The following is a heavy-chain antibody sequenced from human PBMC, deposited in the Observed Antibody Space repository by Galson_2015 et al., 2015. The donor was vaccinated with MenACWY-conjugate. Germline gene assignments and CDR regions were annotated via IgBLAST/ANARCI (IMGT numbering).Heavy chain of an antibody. CDR3: ARHVVVGATAY. Sequence: TLSLTCSVSGGSISSGSHYWTWIRQPPGKRLEWIGSIYSGGNTFYNPSLKSRVTISADTSKNQFSLKLNSVSAADTAVYFCARHVVVGATAYWGQGTLVTVSS. CDR2: IYSGGNT. V-gene: IGHV4-39*01. D-gene: IGHD1-26*01. CDR1: GGSISSGSHY. J-gene: IGHJ4*02.